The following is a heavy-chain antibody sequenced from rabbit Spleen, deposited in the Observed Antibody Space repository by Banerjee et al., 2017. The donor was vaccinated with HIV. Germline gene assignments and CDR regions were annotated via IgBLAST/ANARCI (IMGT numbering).Heavy chain of an antibody. CDR2: IDTNDGDT. Sequence: QEQLEESGGGLVQPEGSLTLTCKASGFDFSSNAMCWVRQAPGKEPEWIACIDTNDGDTDYANWPKGRFTISKTSSTTVTLQMTSLTAADTATYFCARNYVNAFDPWGPGTLVTVS. J-gene: IGHJ2*01. D-gene: IGHD1-1*01. CDR3: ARNYVNAFDP. V-gene: IGHV1S47*01. CDR1: GFDFSSNA.